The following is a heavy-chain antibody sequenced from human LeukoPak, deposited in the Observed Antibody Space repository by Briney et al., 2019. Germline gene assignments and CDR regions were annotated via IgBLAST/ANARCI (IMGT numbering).Heavy chain of an antibody. CDR1: GFTFSSYA. CDR3: AKDRAGYSYGYNAFDI. D-gene: IGHD5-18*01. V-gene: IGHV3-23*01. Sequence: GRSLRLSCAASGFTFSSYAMSWVRQAPGKGLEWVSAISGSGGSTYYADSVKGRFTISRDNSKNTLYLQMNSLRAEDTAVYYCAKDRAGYSYGYNAFDIWGQGTMVTVSS. J-gene: IGHJ3*02. CDR2: ISGSGGST.